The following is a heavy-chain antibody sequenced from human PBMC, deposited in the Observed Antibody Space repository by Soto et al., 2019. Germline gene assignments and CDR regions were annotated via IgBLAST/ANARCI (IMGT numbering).Heavy chain of an antibody. CDR1: GGTFSSYA. V-gene: IGHV1-69*06. J-gene: IGHJ5*02. Sequence: SVKVSCKASGGTFSSYAISWVRQAPGQGLEWMGGIIPIFGTANYAQKFQGRVTITADKSTSTAYMELSSLRSEDTAVYYCASDLYYDILTPMFDPWGQGTLVTVSS. CDR2: IIPIFGTA. CDR3: ASDLYYDILTPMFDP. D-gene: IGHD3-9*01.